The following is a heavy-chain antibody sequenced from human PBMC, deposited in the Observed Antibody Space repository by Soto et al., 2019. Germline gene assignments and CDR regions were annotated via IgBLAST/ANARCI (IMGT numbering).Heavy chain of an antibody. D-gene: IGHD1-26*01. CDR3: ARAEVVGATICWFDP. CDR1: GYTFTSYY. Sequence: GASVKVSCKASGYTFTSYYMHWVRQAPGQGLEWMGIINPSGGSTSYAQKFQGRVTMTRDTSTSTVYMELSSLRSEDTAVYYCARAEVVGATICWFDPWGQGTLVTVSS. CDR2: INPSGGST. J-gene: IGHJ5*02. V-gene: IGHV1-46*01.